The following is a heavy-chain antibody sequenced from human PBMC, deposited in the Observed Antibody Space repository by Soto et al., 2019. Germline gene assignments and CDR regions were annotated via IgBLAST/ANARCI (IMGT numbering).Heavy chain of an antibody. CDR3: ARDQGGTYYYGSGSYRINAFDI. J-gene: IGHJ3*02. V-gene: IGHV1-18*01. CDR1: GYTFTSYG. CDR2: ISAYNGNT. D-gene: IGHD3-10*01. Sequence: QVQLVQSGAEVKKPGASVKVSCKASGYTFTSYGISWVRQAPGQGLEWMGWISAYNGNTNYAQKLQGRVTMTTDTSTSTAYMELRSLRSDDTAVYYCARDQGGTYYYGSGSYRINAFDIWGQGTMVTVSS.